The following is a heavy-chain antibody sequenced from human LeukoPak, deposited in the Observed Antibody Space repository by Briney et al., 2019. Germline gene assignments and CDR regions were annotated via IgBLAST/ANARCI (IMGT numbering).Heavy chain of an antibody. CDR3: ARLPWGYSSGYYSTYYFDY. V-gene: IGHV4-4*07. J-gene: IGHJ4*02. Sequence: SETLSLTCTVSGGSISSYYWSWIRQPAGKGLEWIGRIYISGSGSTNYNPSLKSRVTISVDTSKNQFSLNLSSVTAADTAVYYCARLPWGYSSGYYSTYYFDYWGQGTLVTVSS. CDR1: GGSISSYY. CDR2: IYISGSGST. D-gene: IGHD6-19*01.